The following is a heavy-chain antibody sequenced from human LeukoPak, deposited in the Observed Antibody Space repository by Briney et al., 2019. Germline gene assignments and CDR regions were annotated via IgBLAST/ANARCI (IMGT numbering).Heavy chain of an antibody. J-gene: IGHJ4*02. Sequence: SETMSLTCTGSGGSISSYYWSWIRQPPGKGLEWIGDIYYSGSTNYNPSLKSRVTISVDTSKNQFSLKLSSVTAADTAVYYCARQVVPAEPRAGYYFDYWGQGTLVTVSS. CDR2: IYYSGST. V-gene: IGHV4-59*08. CDR1: GGSISSYY. CDR3: ARQVVPAEPRAGYYFDY. D-gene: IGHD2-2*01.